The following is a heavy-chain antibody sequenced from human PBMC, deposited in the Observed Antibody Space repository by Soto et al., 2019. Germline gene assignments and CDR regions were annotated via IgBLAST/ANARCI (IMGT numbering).Heavy chain of an antibody. CDR1: GFTFSSYA. J-gene: IGHJ4*02. CDR2: ISGSGDST. CDR3: AKTCSSTNCYLDY. Sequence: GGSLRLSCAGSGFTFSSYAMNWVRQAPGKGLEWVSVISGSGDSTYYADSVKGRFTISRDNFKNTLYLQMNSLRAEDTAVYYCAKTCSSTNCYLDYWGQGTLVTVSS. V-gene: IGHV3-23*01. D-gene: IGHD2-2*01.